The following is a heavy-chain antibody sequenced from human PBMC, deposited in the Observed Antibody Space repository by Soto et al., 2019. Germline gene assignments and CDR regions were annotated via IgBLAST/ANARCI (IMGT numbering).Heavy chain of an antibody. J-gene: IGHJ4*02. V-gene: IGHV1-3*01. CDR2: INAGNGNT. D-gene: IGHD3-22*01. CDR3: ARMKYYYDSSGSPSLGFDY. Sequence: GASVKVSCKASGYTFTIYAMHCVLQSPLQRLEWMGWINAGNGNTKYSQKFQGRVTITRDTSASTAYMELSSLRSEDTAVYYCARMKYYYDSSGSPSLGFDYWGRGTLVTVSS. CDR1: GYTFTIYA.